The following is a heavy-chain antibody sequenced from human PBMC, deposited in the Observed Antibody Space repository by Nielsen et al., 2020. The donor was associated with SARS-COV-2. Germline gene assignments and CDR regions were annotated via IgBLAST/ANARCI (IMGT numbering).Heavy chain of an antibody. CDR2: INAGNGNT. J-gene: IGHJ4*02. V-gene: IGHV1-3*01. Sequence: ASVKVSCKASGYTFTSYAMHWVRQAPGQRLEWMGWINAGNGNTKYSQKFQDRVTISADKSTSAAYMDLSSLRSEDTALYYCATNYYDGSAYYYDPLGFDYWGQGTLVTVSS. D-gene: IGHD3-22*01. CDR1: GYTFTSYA. CDR3: ATNYYDGSAYYYDPLGFDY.